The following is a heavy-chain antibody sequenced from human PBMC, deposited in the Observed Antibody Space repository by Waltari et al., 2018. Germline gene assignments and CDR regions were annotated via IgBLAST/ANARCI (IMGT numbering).Heavy chain of an antibody. V-gene: IGHV4-39*01. CDR2: IYYSGST. Sequence: QLQLQESGPGLVKPSETLSLTCTVSGGSISSSSSYWRWIRQPPGKGPAGMGSIYYSGSTYYNPSLKSRVTISVDTSKNQFSLKLSSVTAADTAVYYCARHGKYKDYDILTGYYIGGGDFDYWGQGTLVTVSS. J-gene: IGHJ4*02. CDR1: GGSISSSSSY. CDR3: ARHGKYKDYDILTGYYIGGGDFDY. D-gene: IGHD3-9*01.